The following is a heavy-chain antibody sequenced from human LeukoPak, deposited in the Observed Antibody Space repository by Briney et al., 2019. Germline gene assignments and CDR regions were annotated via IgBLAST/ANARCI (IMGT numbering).Heavy chain of an antibody. D-gene: IGHD3-22*01. J-gene: IGHJ3*02. CDR2: ISSSSSYI. CDR1: GFTFSSYS. Sequence: PGGSLRLSCAASGFTFSSYSMNWVRQAPGKGLEWVSSISSSSSYIYYADSVKGRFTISRDNAKNSLYLQMNSLRAEDTAVYYCARDSGYYGGGAFDIWGQGTMVTVSS. CDR3: ARDSGYYGGGAFDI. V-gene: IGHV3-21*01.